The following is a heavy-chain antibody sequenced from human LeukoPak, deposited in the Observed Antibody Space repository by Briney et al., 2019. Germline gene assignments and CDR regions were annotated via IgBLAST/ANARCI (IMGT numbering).Heavy chain of an antibody. D-gene: IGHD3-3*01. CDR2: ISYDGSNK. CDR3: AKDREPGYDFWSTNWFDP. CDR1: GFTFDDYA. J-gene: IGHJ5*02. Sequence: GGSLRLSCAASGFTFDDYAMHWVRQAPGKGLEWVAVISYDGSNKYYADSVKGRFTISRDNSKNTLYLQMNSLRAEDTAVYYCAKDREPGYDFWSTNWFDPWGQGTLVTVSS. V-gene: IGHV3-30*18.